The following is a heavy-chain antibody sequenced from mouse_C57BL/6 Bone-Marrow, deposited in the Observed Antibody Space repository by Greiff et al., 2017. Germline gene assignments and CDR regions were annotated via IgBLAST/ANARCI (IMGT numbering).Heavy chain of an antibody. J-gene: IGHJ3*01. Sequence: EVQGVESGGGLVKPGGSLKLSCAASGFTFSSYAMSWVRQTPEKRLAWVATISDGGSYTYYPDNVKGRFTISRDNAKNNLYLQMSHLKSEDTAMYYCARDYYGSSYGAYWGQGTLVTVSA. V-gene: IGHV5-4*01. CDR1: GFTFSSYA. CDR3: ARDYYGSSYGAY. D-gene: IGHD1-1*01. CDR2: ISDGGSYT.